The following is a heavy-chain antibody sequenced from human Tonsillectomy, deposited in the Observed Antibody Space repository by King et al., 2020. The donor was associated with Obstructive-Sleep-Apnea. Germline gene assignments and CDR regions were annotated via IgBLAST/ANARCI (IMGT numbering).Heavy chain of an antibody. CDR2: IKSKVDGGTT. Sequence: VQLVESGGGLVKPGESLRLSCAASGLTFANAWMSWVRQTSGKGLEWVGRIKSKVDGGTTDYAAPVTGRFTISRDDLRNTLYLQMNSLMIQDSAVYYCTTDPGDYPDYRGQGTLVTVSS. CDR3: TTDPGDYPDY. V-gene: IGHV3-15*01. J-gene: IGHJ4*02. D-gene: IGHD3-10*01. CDR1: GLTFANAW.